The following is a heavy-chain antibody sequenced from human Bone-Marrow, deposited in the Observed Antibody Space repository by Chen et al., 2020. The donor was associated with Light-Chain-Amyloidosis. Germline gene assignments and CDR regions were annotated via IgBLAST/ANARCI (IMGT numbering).Heavy chain of an antibody. CDR3: AKGHDYGDYGEYYFDY. J-gene: IGHJ4*02. D-gene: IGHD4-17*01. Sequence: QVQLVESGGGVVQPGGSLRLPCAASGFTFSSYGIHWVRQAPGKGLEWVAFIRYDGSNKYYADSVKGRFTISRDNSKNTLYLQMNSLRAEDTALYYCAKGHDYGDYGEYYFDYWGQGTLVTVSS. CDR2: IRYDGSNK. CDR1: GFTFSSYG. V-gene: IGHV3-30*02.